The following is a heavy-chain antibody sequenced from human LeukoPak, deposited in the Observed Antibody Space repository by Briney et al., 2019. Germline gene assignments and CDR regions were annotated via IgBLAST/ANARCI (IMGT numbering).Heavy chain of an antibody. Sequence: SETLSLTCTVSGGSISSYYWSWIRQPPGKGLEWIGYIYYSGSTNYNPSLKSRVTISVDTSKNQFSLKLSSVTAADMAVYYCARADGYYDSSGYVDAFDIWGQGTMVTVSS. CDR1: GGSISSYY. D-gene: IGHD3-22*01. V-gene: IGHV4-59*01. J-gene: IGHJ3*02. CDR3: ARADGYYDSSGYVDAFDI. CDR2: IYYSGST.